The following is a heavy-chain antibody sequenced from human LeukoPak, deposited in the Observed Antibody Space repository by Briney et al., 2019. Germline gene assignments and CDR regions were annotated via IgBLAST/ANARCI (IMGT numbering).Heavy chain of an antibody. V-gene: IGHV5-51*01. D-gene: IGHD6-13*01. CDR2: IYPRDSNT. CDR1: GYSFTSHW. CDR3: ARHPIAAGGAYNWFDP. Sequence: GESLKISCKGSGYGSGYSFTSHWIAWVRQMPGKGLERMGIIYPRDSNTIYSPSFQAQVTISVDTSINTAYLQWISLKASDTAMYYCARHPIAAGGAYNWFDPWGQGTLVTVSS. J-gene: IGHJ5*02.